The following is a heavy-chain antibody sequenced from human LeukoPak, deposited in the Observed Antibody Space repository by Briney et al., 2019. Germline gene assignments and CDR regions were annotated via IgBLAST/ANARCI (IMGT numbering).Heavy chain of an antibody. Sequence: SETLSLTCTVSGGSISSGSYYWRWIRQPAGKGLEWIGRIYTSGSTNYNPSLKSRVTISVDTSKNQFSLKLSSVTAADTAVYYCARATSYFGGGLDYWGQGTLVTVSS. V-gene: IGHV4-61*02. D-gene: IGHD1-26*01. J-gene: IGHJ4*02. CDR1: GGSISSGSYY. CDR2: IYTSGST. CDR3: ARATSYFGGGLDY.